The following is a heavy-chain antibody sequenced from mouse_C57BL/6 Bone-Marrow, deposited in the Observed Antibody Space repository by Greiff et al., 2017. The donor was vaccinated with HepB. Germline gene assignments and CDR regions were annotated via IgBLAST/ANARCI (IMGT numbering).Heavy chain of an antibody. CDR1: GYTFTSYW. Sequence: LQQPGASVKMSCKASGYTFTSYWITWVKQRPGQGLEWIGDIYPGSGSTNYNEKFKSKATLTVDTSSSTAYMQLSSLTSEDSAVYYCARELYFDYWGQGTTLTVSS. V-gene: IGHV1-55*01. CDR2: IYPGSGST. CDR3: ARELYFDY. J-gene: IGHJ2*01.